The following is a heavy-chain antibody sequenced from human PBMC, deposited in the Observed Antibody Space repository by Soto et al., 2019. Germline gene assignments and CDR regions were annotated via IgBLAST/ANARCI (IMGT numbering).Heavy chain of an antibody. D-gene: IGHD6-25*01. CDR3: TREGLSAAVSVPYYYYGMDV. V-gene: IGHV3-48*02. CDR1: GFTFSNSA. Sequence: EVQLVESGGGLVQPGGSLRLSCVASGFTFSNSAMNWVRQAPGEGLEWLSYISRSSATIHYANSVKGRFTISRDNAKNSLYLQMNGLRDDDTAIYYCTREGLSAAVSVPYYYYGMDVWGQGTAVTVSS. J-gene: IGHJ6*02. CDR2: ISRSSATI.